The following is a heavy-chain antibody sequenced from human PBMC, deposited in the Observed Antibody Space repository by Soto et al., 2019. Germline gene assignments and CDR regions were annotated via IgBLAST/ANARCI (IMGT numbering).Heavy chain of an antibody. Sequence: WESLKISCKPSGYNFTAFWIHWVRQMPGKGLEWLGQIDPSDSYTNYSPSFEGHVTISTDNSITTAYIQWSSLRASDTALYFCGRVHKNWFDSWAQGTMVTVAS. J-gene: IGHJ5*01. CDR2: IDPSDSYT. CDR3: GRVHKNWFDS. CDR1: GYNFTAFW. V-gene: IGHV5-10-1*01.